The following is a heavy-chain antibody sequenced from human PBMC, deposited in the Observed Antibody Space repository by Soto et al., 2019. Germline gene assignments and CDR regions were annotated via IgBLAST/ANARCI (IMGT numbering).Heavy chain of an antibody. CDR2: IYWDEDK. Sequence: QITLKESGPTLVKPTQTLTLTCTFSGFSLSTSGVGVSWIRQPPGKALEWLALIYWDEDKRYSPFLKSRLTIPKDTSTHGVVLTMTNMDPVDTGTYYCAHKGGRGAAMDVWGQGTTVTVSS. CDR1: GFSLSTSGVG. CDR3: AHKGGRGAAMDV. J-gene: IGHJ6*02. D-gene: IGHD2-15*01. V-gene: IGHV2-5*02.